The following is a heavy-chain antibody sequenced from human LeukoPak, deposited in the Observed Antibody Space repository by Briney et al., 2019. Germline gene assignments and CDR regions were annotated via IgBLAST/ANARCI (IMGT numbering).Heavy chain of an antibody. J-gene: IGHJ4*02. CDR2: IYYSGST. CDR1: GGSISSYY. V-gene: IGHV4-59*01. D-gene: IGHD6-13*01. Sequence: PSETLSLTCTVYGGSISSYYWSWIRQPPGKGLEWIGYIYYSGSTNYRPSLKSRVTISVDTSKNQFSLKLSSVTAADTAVYYCARVESSSWYSLNNWGQGTLVTVSS. CDR3: ARVESSSWYSLNN.